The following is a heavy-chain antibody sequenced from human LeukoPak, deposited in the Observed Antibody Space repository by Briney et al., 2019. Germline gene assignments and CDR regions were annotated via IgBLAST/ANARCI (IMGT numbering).Heavy chain of an antibody. Sequence: GGSLRLSCAASGFTFSSYAMSWVRQAPGKGLEWVSSIGGSGDNTFYADSVKDRFTISRDNSKNTLFLQMNSLRAEDTAVYYCAKGRGTTVTSAANYWGQGTLVTVSS. V-gene: IGHV3-23*01. CDR2: IGGSGDNT. CDR1: GFTFSSYA. J-gene: IGHJ4*02. CDR3: AKGRGTTVTSAANY. D-gene: IGHD4-17*01.